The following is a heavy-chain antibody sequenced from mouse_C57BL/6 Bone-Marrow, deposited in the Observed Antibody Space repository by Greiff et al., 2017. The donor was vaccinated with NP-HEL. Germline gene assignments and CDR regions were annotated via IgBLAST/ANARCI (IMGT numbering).Heavy chain of an antibody. CDR2: IWSGGST. CDR3: ARWLPFAY. D-gene: IGHD2-2*01. V-gene: IGHV2-2*01. Sequence: VQLQQSGPGLVQPSQSLSITCTVSGFSLTSYGVHWVRQSPGQGLEWLGVIWSGGSTDYNAAFISRLSIRTANSKSQVFVKMNSLQADDTAIYYCARWLPFAYWGQGTLVTVSA. CDR1: GFSLTSYG. J-gene: IGHJ3*01.